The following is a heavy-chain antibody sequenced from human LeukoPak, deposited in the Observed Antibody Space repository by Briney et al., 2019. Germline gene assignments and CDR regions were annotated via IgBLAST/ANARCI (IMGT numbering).Heavy chain of an antibody. V-gene: IGHV3-21*05. J-gene: IGHJ4*02. CDR2: ISGSSSYI. CDR3: ARLWTVTLDDY. CDR1: GFIFSSYE. Sequence: GGSLRLSCAGSGFIFSSYEMNWVRQAPGKGLEWVSYISGSSSYIYYADSVKGRFTISRDNAKNSLYLQMNSLRAEDTAVYYCARLWTVTLDDYWGQGTLVTVSS. D-gene: IGHD4-17*01.